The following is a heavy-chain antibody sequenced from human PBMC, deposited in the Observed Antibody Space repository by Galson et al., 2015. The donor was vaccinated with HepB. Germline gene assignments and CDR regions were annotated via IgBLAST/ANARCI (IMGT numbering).Heavy chain of an antibody. V-gene: IGHV1-18*01. D-gene: IGHD6-19*01. J-gene: IGHJ4*02. CDR2: ISAYNGNT. CDR1: GYTFPSYG. CDR3: ARDYFAEHSAGWYCSYY. Sequence: SVKVSCKASGYTFPSYGISWVRQAPGQGLEWMGWISAYNGNTDYAQRFQGRVTMTTDTSTSTAYMELRSLRSDDTAVYYCARDYFAEHSAGWYCSYYWGQGALVTVSS.